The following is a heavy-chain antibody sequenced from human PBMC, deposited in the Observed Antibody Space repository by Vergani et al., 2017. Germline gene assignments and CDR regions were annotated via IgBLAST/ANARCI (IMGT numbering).Heavy chain of an antibody. V-gene: IGHV4-38-2*01. CDR1: GYSISSGYY. J-gene: IGHJ4*02. D-gene: IGHD1-26*01. CDR2: IYHSGST. Sequence: QVQLQESGPGLVKPSETLSLTCAVSGYSISSGYYWGWIRQPPGKGLEWIGSIYHSGSTYYNPSLKSRVTISVDTSKNQFSLKLSSVTAADTALYYCARHAYSGSSDYWGQGTLVTVSS. CDR3: ARHAYSGSSDY.